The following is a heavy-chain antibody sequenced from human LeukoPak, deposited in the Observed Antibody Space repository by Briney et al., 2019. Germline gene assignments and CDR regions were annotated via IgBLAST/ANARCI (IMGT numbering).Heavy chain of an antibody. Sequence: GALRLSCAASGFTFSTYAMSWVRQVPEKGLEWVSAFSASGGTTYYADSAKGRFTISRDNSRNTLYLQMNSLRAEDTAVYYCARVYHGAFDIWGQGTMVTVSS. CDR1: GFTFSTYA. CDR2: FSASGGTT. V-gene: IGHV3-23*01. CDR3: ARVYHGAFDI. D-gene: IGHD2/OR15-2a*01. J-gene: IGHJ3*02.